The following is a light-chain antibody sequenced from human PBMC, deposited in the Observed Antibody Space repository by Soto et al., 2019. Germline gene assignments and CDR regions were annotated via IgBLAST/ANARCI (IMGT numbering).Light chain of an antibody. J-gene: IGKJ1*01. CDR2: AAS. Sequence: AIQMTQSQSSLSASVGDRVTITCRASQGIRNDLGWYQQKPGRAPKLLIYAASSFQSGVPSRFSGSGSGTDFTLTISSLQPEDFATYYCLQDYNYPRTFGQGTKVDIK. CDR1: QGIRND. V-gene: IGKV1-6*01. CDR3: LQDYNYPRT.